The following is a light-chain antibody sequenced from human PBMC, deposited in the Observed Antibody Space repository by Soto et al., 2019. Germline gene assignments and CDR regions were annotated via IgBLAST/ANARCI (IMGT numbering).Light chain of an antibody. Sequence: EIVLTQSPGTVSLSPGDRATLSCRASQSISANYLAWYQQKPGQAPRLLIYGVSIRATGIPDRFAGSGSGPDFTLTISRLEPEDFAVSYCHQYGVLPKTFGQGTKVDIK. CDR3: HQYGVLPKT. J-gene: IGKJ1*01. CDR2: GVS. V-gene: IGKV3-20*01. CDR1: QSISANY.